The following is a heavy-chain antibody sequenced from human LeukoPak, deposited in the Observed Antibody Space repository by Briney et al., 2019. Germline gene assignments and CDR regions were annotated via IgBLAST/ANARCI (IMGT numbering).Heavy chain of an antibody. J-gene: IGHJ3*02. D-gene: IGHD2-2*01. CDR1: GGSITNLNYY. CDR2: IYTSGGT. CDR3: AGRGSSSGTFDI. V-gene: IGHV4-61*02. Sequence: SQTLSLTCTVSGGSITNLNYYWTWIRQPAGKRLEWIGRIYTSGGTSYSPSLKSRVTMSVDKSKNQISLNLASLTAADTALYYCAGRGSSSGTFDIWGPGTFVTVSS.